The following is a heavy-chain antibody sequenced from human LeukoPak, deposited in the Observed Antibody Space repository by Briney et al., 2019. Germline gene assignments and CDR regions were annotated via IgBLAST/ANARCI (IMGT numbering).Heavy chain of an antibody. D-gene: IGHD6-6*01. V-gene: IGHV3-64*05. CDR3: VKGLDYSSSQMDS. J-gene: IGHJ4*02. CDR2: INTNGDNT. CDR1: GFTFKSYA. Sequence: GGSLRLSCSASGFTFKSYAMHWVRQAPGKGLEYVSSINTNGDNTYYADSVKGRFTISRDNSRNTVYVQMSSLTPEDTAVYCCVKGLDYSSSQMDSWGQGTLVTVSS.